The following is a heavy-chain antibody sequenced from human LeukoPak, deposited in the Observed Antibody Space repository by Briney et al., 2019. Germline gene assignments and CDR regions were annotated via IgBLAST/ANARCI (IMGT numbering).Heavy chain of an antibody. CDR1: GGSISSTSYY. D-gene: IGHD7-27*01. J-gene: IGHJ6*03. V-gene: IGHV4-39*01. CDR2: IYYSGST. CDR3: ARLTGDARYYYMDV. Sequence: SETLSLTCTVSGGSISSTSYYWGWIRQPPGKGLEWIGSIYYSGSTYYNPSLKGRVTISVDTSKNQLSLKLNSVTAADTAVYYCARLTGDARYYYMDVWGKGTTVTISS.